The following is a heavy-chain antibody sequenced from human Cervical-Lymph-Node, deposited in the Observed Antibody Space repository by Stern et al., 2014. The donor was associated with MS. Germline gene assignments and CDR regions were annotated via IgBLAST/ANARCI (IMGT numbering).Heavy chain of an antibody. V-gene: IGHV2-5*02. Sequence: EESGPTVVKPTQTLTLTCSFSGFSLSTLGVGVGWIRQPPGKALEWLGIIYWDDDKRYNPSLRSRLNIPKDSFKNRVVLTLTNMDPVDTATYFCTHGLIRLGDLSSPPIDSWGRGTLVTVSS. CDR1: GFSLSTLGVG. CDR2: IYWDDDK. D-gene: IGHD3-16*01. CDR3: THGLIRLGDLSSPPIDS. J-gene: IGHJ5*01.